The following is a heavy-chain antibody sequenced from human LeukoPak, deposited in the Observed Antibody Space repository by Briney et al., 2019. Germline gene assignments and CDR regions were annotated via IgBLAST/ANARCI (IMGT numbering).Heavy chain of an antibody. V-gene: IGHV4-39*01. Sequence: SETLSLTCTVSGGSTSSTSYYWGWIRQSPGKGLESIGSMYYGGSTYYNSSLKSRITISVDTSKNQFSLKLSSVTAADTAVYYCARHSIFGATYYYMDVWGKGTTVTVSS. J-gene: IGHJ6*03. CDR1: GGSTSSTSYY. CDR3: ARHSIFGATYYYMDV. D-gene: IGHD1-26*01. CDR2: MYYGGST.